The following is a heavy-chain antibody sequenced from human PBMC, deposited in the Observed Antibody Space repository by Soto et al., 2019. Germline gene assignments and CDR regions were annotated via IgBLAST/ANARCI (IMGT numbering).Heavy chain of an antibody. J-gene: IGHJ5*02. Sequence: GASVKVSCKASGYTFTSYYMHWVRQAPGQGLEWMGIINPSGGSTSYAQKFQGRVTMTRDTSTSTAYMELSSLRSEDTAVYYCARCGPYYDILTGLNWFDPWGQGTLVTVSS. D-gene: IGHD3-9*01. V-gene: IGHV1-46*01. CDR2: INPSGGST. CDR3: ARCGPYYDILTGLNWFDP. CDR1: GYTFTSYY.